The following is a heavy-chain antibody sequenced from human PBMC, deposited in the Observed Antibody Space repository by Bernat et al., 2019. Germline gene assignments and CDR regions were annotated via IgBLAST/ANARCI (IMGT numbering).Heavy chain of an antibody. D-gene: IGHD1-26*01. J-gene: IGHJ3*02. CDR2: ISSSSYI. V-gene: IGHV3-21*01. CDR1: GFIFSSYS. CDR3: ARALGVGVTRIGDVFDI. Sequence: EVQLVESGGGLVKPGGSLRLSCAASGFIFSSYSMNWVRQAPGKGREWVSSISSSSYIDYADSMKGRFTISRANAKNSLYLQMNSLRAEDTAVYYCARALGVGVTRIGDVFDIWGQGTMVTVSS.